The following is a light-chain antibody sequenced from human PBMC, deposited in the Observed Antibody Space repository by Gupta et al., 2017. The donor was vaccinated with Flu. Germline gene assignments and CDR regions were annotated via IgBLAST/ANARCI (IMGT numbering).Light chain of an antibody. J-gene: IGLJ1*01. V-gene: IGLV2-14*01. CDR1: SSDVGGYNY. CDR3: SSYIRSSSFYV. CDR2: EVS. Sequence: QSALTQPASVSGSPGQSITISCTGTSSDVGGYNYVSWYQRYPGKAPKLMIYEVSNRPSGISNRFSGSKSGNTASLSISGLQAEDEADYYCSSYIRSSSFYVFGTVTKVTVL.